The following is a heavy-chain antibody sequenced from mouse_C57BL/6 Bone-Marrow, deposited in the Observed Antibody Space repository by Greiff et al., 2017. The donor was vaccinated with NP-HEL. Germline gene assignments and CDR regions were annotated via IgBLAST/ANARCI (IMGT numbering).Heavy chain of an antibody. Sequence: VQLQQPGAELVKPGASVKMSCKASGYTFTSYWITWVKQRPGQGLEWIGDIYPGSGSTNYNEKFKSPATLTVAKSSSPAYMQLSSLTSEDSAVYYCARLDYDGDYYAMDYWGQGTSVTVSS. J-gene: IGHJ4*01. CDR1: GYTFTSYW. CDR2: IYPGSGST. CDR3: ARLDYDGDYYAMDY. D-gene: IGHD2-4*01. V-gene: IGHV1-55*01.